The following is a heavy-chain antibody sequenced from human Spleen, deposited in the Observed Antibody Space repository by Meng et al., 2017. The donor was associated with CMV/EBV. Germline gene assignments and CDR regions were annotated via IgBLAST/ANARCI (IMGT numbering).Heavy chain of an antibody. CDR2: VDPEDGGM. J-gene: IGHJ6*02. V-gene: IGHV1-69-2*01. CDR3: ASKRDFWTGYGMDV. CDR1: GYTFSDHY. Sequence: SGYTFSDHYIHWVQQAPGKGLEWTGLVDPEDGGMKYAERFRGRVTITADTSTDTAYMELRSLTSEDTAVYFCASKRDFWTGYGMDVWGQGTVVTVSS. D-gene: IGHD3/OR15-3a*01.